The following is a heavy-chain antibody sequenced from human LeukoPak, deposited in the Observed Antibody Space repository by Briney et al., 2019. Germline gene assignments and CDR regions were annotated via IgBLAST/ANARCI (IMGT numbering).Heavy chain of an antibody. D-gene: IGHD1-14*01. V-gene: IGHV3-7*01. CDR3: ARGRSNPDP. J-gene: IGHJ5*02. CDR1: GFTFSRYW. CDR2: IKQDGSEK. Sequence: QAGGSLRLSCAASGFTFSRYWMSWVRQAPGKGLEWVANIKQDGSEKYYVDSVKGRFTISRDNAKNSLFLQMNSLRAEDTAVYYCARGRSNPDPWGQGTLVTVSS.